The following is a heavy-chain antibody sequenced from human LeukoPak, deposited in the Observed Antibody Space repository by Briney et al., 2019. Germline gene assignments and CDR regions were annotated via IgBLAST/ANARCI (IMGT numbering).Heavy chain of an antibody. CDR2: IYYSGTT. Sequence: KPSQTLSLTCAVSGGSISSENYSWSWIRQPPGKGLEWIGYIYYSGTTNYNPSLKSRVTISLDTSKNQFSLKLSSVTAADTAVYYCARAYSGSYFDYWGQGTLVTVSS. D-gene: IGHD1-26*01. CDR3: ARAYSGSYFDY. CDR1: GGSISSENYS. V-gene: IGHV4-30-4*07. J-gene: IGHJ4*02.